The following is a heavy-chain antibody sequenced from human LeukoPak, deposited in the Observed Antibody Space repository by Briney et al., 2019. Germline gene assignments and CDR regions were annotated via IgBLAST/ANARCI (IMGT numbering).Heavy chain of an antibody. CDR3: ARKSRGSTIFGVPTIPHFDY. D-gene: IGHD3-3*01. CDR1: GGSFSGYY. V-gene: IGHV4-34*01. CDR2: INHSGST. Sequence: KPSETLSLTCAVYGGSFSGYYWSWIRQPPGKGLEWIGEINHSGSTNYNPSLKSRVTISVDPSKNQFSLKLSSVTAADTAVYYCARKSRGSTIFGVPTIPHFDYWGQGTLVTVSS. J-gene: IGHJ4*02.